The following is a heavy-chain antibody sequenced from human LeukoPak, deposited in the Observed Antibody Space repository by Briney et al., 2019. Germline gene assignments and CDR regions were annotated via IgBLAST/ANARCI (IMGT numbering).Heavy chain of an antibody. CDR3: AREGKLWRRQDY. D-gene: IGHD5-18*01. CDR2: INHSGST. CDR1: GGSFSGYY. V-gene: IGHV4-34*01. Sequence: PSETLSLTCAAYGGSFSGYYWSWIRQPPGKGLEWIGEINHSGSTNYNPSLKSRVTISVDTSKNQFSLKLSSVTAADTAVYYCAREGKLWRRQDYWGQGTLVTVSS. J-gene: IGHJ4*02.